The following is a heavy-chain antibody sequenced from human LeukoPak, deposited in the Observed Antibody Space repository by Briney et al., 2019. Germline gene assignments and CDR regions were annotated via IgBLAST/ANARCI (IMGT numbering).Heavy chain of an antibody. CDR2: IYYSGST. CDR3: ARWGWQLTFDY. V-gene: IGHV4-39*01. Sequence: SETLSLTCTVSGGSISSSSYYWGWIRQPPGKGPEWIGSIYYSGSTYYNPSLKSRVTISVDTSKNQFSLKLSSVTAADTAVYYCARWGWQLTFDYWGQGTLVTVSS. CDR1: GGSISSSSYY. D-gene: IGHD5-24*01. J-gene: IGHJ4*02.